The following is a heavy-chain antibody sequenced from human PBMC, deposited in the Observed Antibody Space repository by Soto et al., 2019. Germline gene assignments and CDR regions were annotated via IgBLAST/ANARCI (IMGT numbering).Heavy chain of an antibody. CDR1: GYTFTSYG. CDR3: ARENGNYNWFDP. CDR2: ISAYNGNT. V-gene: IGHV1-18*01. D-gene: IGHD4-17*01. Sequence: DSVEVSCKXSGYTFTSYGISWVRQAPGQGLEWMGWISAYNGNTNYAQKLQGRVTMTTDTSTSTAYMELRSLRSDDTPVYYCARENGNYNWFDPWGQGTLVTVSS. J-gene: IGHJ5*02.